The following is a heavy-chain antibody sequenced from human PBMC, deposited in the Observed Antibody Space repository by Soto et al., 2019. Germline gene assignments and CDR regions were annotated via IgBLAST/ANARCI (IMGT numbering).Heavy chain of an antibody. V-gene: IGHV4-31*03. CDR3: ARGGIVVVVAARDAFDI. J-gene: IGHJ3*02. Sequence: QVQLQESGPGLVKPSQTLSLTCTVSGGSISSGGYYWSWIRQHPGKGLEWIGYIYYSGSTYYNPPLTGRVTISVDTSKNQFSLKLSSVTAADTAVYYCARGGIVVVVAARDAFDIWGQGTMVTVSS. CDR2: IYYSGST. D-gene: IGHD2-15*01. CDR1: GGSISSGGYY.